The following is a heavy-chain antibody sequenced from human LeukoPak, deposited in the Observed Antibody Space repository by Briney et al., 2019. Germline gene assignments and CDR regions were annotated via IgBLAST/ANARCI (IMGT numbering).Heavy chain of an antibody. J-gene: IGHJ4*02. CDR1: GYTFTSYY. CDR3: ARDYPLLRDFDY. CDR2: INPSGGST. V-gene: IGHV1-46*01. D-gene: IGHD2-15*01. Sequence: ASVKVSCKASGYTFTSYYMHWVRQAPGQGLEWLGIINPSGGSTSCAQKFQGRVTMTRDTSTSTVYMELSSLRSQDTAVYYCARDYPLLRDFDYWGQGTLVTVSS.